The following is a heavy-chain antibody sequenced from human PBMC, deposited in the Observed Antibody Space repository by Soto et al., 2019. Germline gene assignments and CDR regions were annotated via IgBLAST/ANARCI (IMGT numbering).Heavy chain of an antibody. Sequence: GGSMRLSSAASEFIFNTYTMNWVRQAPGKGLEWVSYISSSSSTIYYADSVKGRFTISRDNAKNSLYLQMNSLRDVDTAVYYCARDPAKNTAMAAGFDHWGQGTLVTVSS. V-gene: IGHV3-48*02. CDR2: ISSSSSTI. D-gene: IGHD5-18*01. J-gene: IGHJ4*02. CDR1: EFIFNTYT. CDR3: ARDPAKNTAMAAGFDH.